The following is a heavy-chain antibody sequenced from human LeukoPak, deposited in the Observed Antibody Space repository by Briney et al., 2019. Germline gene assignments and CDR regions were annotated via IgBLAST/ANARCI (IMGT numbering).Heavy chain of an antibody. V-gene: IGHV4-59*01. D-gene: IGHD3-22*01. CDR3: ARSSEGRYYYDSSGYSYSYYYMDV. Sequence: SETLSLTCTVSGGSISSYYWSWIRQPPGKGLEWIGYIYYSGSTNYNPSLKSRVTISVDTSKNQFSLKLSSVTAADTAVYYCARSSEGRYYYDSSGYSYSYYYMDVWGKGTTVTISS. J-gene: IGHJ6*03. CDR1: GGSISSYY. CDR2: IYYSGST.